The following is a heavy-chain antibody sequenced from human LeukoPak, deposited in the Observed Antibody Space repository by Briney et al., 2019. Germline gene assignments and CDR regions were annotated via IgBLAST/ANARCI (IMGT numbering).Heavy chain of an antibody. Sequence: PGGSLRLSCAASGFDFNNYNMNWVRQAPGKGLEWVSSITSSGTYIYYADSVKGRFTISRDNAKNTLNLQMNSLRAEDTAVYYCARDLGQYYDTSDNWFDPWGQGTLVTVSS. D-gene: IGHD3-16*01. V-gene: IGHV3-21*01. CDR3: ARDLGQYYDTSDNWFDP. CDR2: ITSSGTYI. CDR1: GFDFNNYN. J-gene: IGHJ5*02.